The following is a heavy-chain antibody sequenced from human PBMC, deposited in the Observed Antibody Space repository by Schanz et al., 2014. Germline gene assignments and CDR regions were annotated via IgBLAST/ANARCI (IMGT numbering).Heavy chain of an antibody. CDR2: ISYDGRNK. CDR3: AKSYDTSGYSGFDY. D-gene: IGHD3-22*01. Sequence: QVQLVESGGGVVQPGKSLRLSCAASGFTFSSYGMHWVRQAPGKGLEWVGVISYDGRNKYFADSVKGRFTISRDNSKNTLFLQVNSLRAEDTAVYFCAKSYDTSGYSGFDYWGQGTLVTVSS. CDR1: GFTFSSYG. J-gene: IGHJ4*02. V-gene: IGHV3-30*18.